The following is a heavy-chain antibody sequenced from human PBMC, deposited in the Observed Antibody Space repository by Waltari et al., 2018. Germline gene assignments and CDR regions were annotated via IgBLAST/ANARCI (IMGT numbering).Heavy chain of an antibody. CDR2: ISSSSSTI. Sequence: EVQLVESGGGLVQPGGSLRLSCAASGFTFSSYSMNWVRQAPGKGLEWVSYISSSSSTIYYADSVKGRFTISRDNSKNTLYLQMNSLRAEDTAVYYCARDSKSGAFDIWGQGTMVTVSS. V-gene: IGHV3-48*01. CDR3: ARDSKSGAFDI. CDR1: GFTFSSYS. J-gene: IGHJ3*02.